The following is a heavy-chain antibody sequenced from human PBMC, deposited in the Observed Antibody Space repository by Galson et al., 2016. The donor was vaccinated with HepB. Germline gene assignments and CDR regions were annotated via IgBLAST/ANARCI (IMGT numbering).Heavy chain of an antibody. D-gene: IGHD4-11*01. CDR2: SSANSGNT. V-gene: IGHV1-18*04. CDR3: ARDVQFRFDY. Sequence: SVKVSCKASGYRFPTYGISWVRQAPGQGLEWLGWSSANSGNTIYAQKFQDRVTMTRDTSASTVYMDLRSLRSDDTAVYYCARDVQFRFDYWGQGTLVTVSS. J-gene: IGHJ4*02. CDR1: GYRFPTYG.